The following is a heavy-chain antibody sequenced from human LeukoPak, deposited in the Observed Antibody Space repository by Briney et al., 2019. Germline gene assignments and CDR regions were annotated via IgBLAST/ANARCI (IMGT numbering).Heavy chain of an antibody. D-gene: IGHD1-26*01. J-gene: IGHJ4*02. V-gene: IGHV4-39*01. CDR1: GGSISSSSYY. CDR3: ARPWRELRSLDY. CDR2: IYYSGST. Sequence: SETLSLTCTVSGGSISSSSYYWGWIRQPPGKGLEWIGSIYYSGSTYYNPSLKSRVTISVDTSKNQFSLKLSSVTAADTAVYYCARPWRELRSLDYWGQGTLVTVSS.